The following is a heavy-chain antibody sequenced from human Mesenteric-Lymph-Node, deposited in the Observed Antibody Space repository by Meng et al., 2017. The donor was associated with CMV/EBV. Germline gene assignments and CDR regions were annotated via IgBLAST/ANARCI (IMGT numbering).Heavy chain of an antibody. CDR2: INPNSGGT. D-gene: IGHD3-3*01. Sequence: ASVKVSCKASGYTFTSYDINWVRQATGQGLEWMGWINPNSGGTNYAQKFQGRVTMTRDTSISTAYMELSRLRSDDTAVYYCARGTQGAIFGYGMDVWGQGTTVTVSS. CDR3: ARGTQGAIFGYGMDV. CDR1: GYTFTSYD. J-gene: IGHJ6*02. V-gene: IGHV1-2*02.